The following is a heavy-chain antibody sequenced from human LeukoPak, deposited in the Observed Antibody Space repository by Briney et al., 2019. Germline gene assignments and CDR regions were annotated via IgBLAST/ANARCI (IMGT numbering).Heavy chain of an antibody. CDR3: ARATYSHTTWHY. J-gene: IGHJ4*02. D-gene: IGHD1-26*01. CDR2: IKQDGSVK. Sequence: PGGSLRLSCAASGFTFSSYWMSWVRQAPGKGLEWVANIKQDGSVKKYVDSVEGRFTIARDNAKNSLYLQMNTLRAEDTALYYCARATYSHTTWHYWGQGTLVTVSS. CDR1: GFTFSSYW. V-gene: IGHV3-7*01.